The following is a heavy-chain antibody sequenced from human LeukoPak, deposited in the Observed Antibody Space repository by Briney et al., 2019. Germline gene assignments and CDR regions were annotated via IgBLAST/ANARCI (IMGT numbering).Heavy chain of an antibody. D-gene: IGHD6-19*01. CDR2: IYYSGST. V-gene: IGHV4-59*01. J-gene: IGHJ4*02. CDR1: GGSISSYY. Sequence: SETLSLTCTVSGGSISSYYWSWIRQPPGKGLEWIGYIYYSGSTNYNPSLKSRVTISVDTSKNQFSLKLGSVTAADTAVNYCARDGPSSSGWDPFDYWGQGTLVTVSS. CDR3: ARDGPSSSGWDPFDY.